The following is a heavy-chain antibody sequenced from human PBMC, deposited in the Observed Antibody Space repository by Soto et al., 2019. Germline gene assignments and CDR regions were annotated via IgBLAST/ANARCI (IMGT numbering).Heavy chain of an antibody. V-gene: IGHV4-39*01. CDR3: SRLPSRHLVDY. CDR2: MFYGVST. J-gene: IGHJ4*02. Sequence: AETLSLTCTVSGSSINSSGYYWGWIRQPPGKGLEWIGSMFYGVSTYYNPSLKSRVTVSVDTSKNQFSLNLRSVTAADTAVYYCSRLPSRHLVDYWGQGTLVTVSS. CDR1: GSSINSSGYY. D-gene: IGHD3-3*02.